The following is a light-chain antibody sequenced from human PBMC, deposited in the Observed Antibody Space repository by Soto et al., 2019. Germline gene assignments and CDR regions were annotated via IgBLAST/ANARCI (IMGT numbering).Light chain of an antibody. CDR2: AAS. CDR3: QQYYSYPLT. V-gene: IGKV1-8*01. J-gene: IGKJ4*01. Sequence: ALRMTQSPSSFSASTGDRVTITCRASQGISSYLAWYQQKPGKAPKLLIYAASTLQSGVPSRFSGSGSGTDFTLTISRLQSEDFATYYCQQYYSYPLTFGGGTKVEIK. CDR1: QGISSY.